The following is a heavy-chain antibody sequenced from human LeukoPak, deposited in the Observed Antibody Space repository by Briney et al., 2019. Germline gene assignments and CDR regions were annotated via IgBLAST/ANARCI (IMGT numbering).Heavy chain of an antibody. CDR1: GFTFSDYY. CDR2: ISSSSSYT. D-gene: IGHD2-15*01. V-gene: IGHV3-11*06. J-gene: IGHJ4*02. CDR3: ARDGGIGGTCYSDY. Sequence: GGSLRLSCAASGFTFSDYYMSWIRQAPGKGLEWVSCISSSSSYTNYADSVKGRFTISRDNAKNSLYLQMNSLRAEDTAVYYCARDGGIGGTCYSDYWGQGTLVTVSS.